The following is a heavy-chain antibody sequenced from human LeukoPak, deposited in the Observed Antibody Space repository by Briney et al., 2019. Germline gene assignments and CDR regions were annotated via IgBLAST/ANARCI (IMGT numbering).Heavy chain of an antibody. J-gene: IGHJ4*02. CDR1: GFTFSSYW. D-gene: IGHD2-2*01. Sequence: GGSLRLSCAASGFTFSSYWMHWVRQAPGKGLVWVSRINSDGSSTGYADSVKGRFTISRDNAKNTLYLQMNSLRAEDTAVYYCARDFGHCSSTSCFYFDYWGQGTLVTVSS. CDR3: ARDFGHCSSTSCFYFDY. CDR2: INSDGSST. V-gene: IGHV3-74*01.